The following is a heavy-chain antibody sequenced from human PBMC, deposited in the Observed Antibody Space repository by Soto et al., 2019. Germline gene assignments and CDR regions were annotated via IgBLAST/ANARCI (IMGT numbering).Heavy chain of an antibody. CDR1: GFTFSSYA. J-gene: IGHJ5*02. Sequence: EVQLLESGGXLVQPGGSLRLSCAASGFTFSSYAMSWVRQAPGKGLEWVSAISGSGGSTYYADSVKGRFTISRDNSKNTLYLQMNSLRAEDTAVYYCAKDGNPIPYLTGYYRLGWFDPWGQGTLVTVSS. V-gene: IGHV3-23*01. CDR3: AKDGNPIPYLTGYYRLGWFDP. CDR2: ISGSGGST. D-gene: IGHD3-9*01.